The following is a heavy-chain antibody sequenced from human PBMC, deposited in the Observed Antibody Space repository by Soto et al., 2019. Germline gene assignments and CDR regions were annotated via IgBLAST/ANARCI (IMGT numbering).Heavy chain of an antibody. D-gene: IGHD2-15*01. J-gene: IGHJ4*02. CDR1: GFTVSNNY. V-gene: IGHV3-66*01. Sequence: EVQLMEFGGGLVPPGGSLRLSCSVSGFTVSNNYMSWVRQAPGKGLQWVSVIYDSGSTYYGDSVKGRFTISRDSSKNTLYLQMNSLRAEDTAVYYCARDYCSRGACHFDHWGQGTLVTVSS. CDR3: ARDYCSRGACHFDH. CDR2: IYDSGST.